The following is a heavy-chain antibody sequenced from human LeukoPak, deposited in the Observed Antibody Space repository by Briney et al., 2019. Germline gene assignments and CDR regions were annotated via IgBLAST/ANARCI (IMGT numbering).Heavy chain of an antibody. CDR1: GGSISSYY. CDR2: IYYSGST. CDR3: ARDSGRSDFDY. V-gene: IGHV4-59*01. D-gene: IGHD3-10*01. J-gene: IGHJ4*02. Sequence: SETLSLTCTVSGGSISSYYWSWIRHPPRKGLEWIGYIYYSGSTNYNPSLKSRVTISVDTSKNQFPLKLSSVTAADTAVYYCARDSGRSDFDYWGQGTLVTVSS.